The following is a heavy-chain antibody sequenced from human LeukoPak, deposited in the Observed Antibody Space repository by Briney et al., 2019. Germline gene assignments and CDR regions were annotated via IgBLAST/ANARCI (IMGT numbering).Heavy chain of an antibody. CDR2: INPKSGVT. D-gene: IGHD5-24*01. V-gene: IGHV1-2*07. J-gene: IGHJ3*02. CDR3: ARDLGGSNTKDAFDI. CDR1: GYTSTGYY. Sequence: ASVKVSCKASGYTSTGYYIHWVRQAPGQGLEWMGWINPKSGVTRSAHQFQGRVTMTRDTSISTAYMGLSTLKSDDTAVFYCARDLGGSNTKDAFDIWGQGTMVTVSS.